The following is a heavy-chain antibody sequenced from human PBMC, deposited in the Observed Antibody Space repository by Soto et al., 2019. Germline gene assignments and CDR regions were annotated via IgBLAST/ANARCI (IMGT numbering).Heavy chain of an antibody. V-gene: IGHV6-1*01. J-gene: IGHJ5*02. Sequence: PSQTLSLTCAISGDSVSSNSAAWNWIRQSPSRGLEWLGRTYYRSKWYNDYAVSVKSRITINPDTSKNQFSLQLNSVTPEDTAVYYCARVPRGYCSGGSCYSLWFDPWGQGTLVTVSS. CDR2: TYYRSKWYN. CDR3: ARVPRGYCSGGSCYSLWFDP. CDR1: GDSVSSNSAA. D-gene: IGHD2-15*01.